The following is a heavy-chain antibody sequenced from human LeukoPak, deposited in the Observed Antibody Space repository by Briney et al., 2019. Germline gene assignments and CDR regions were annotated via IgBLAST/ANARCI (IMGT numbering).Heavy chain of an antibody. CDR2: IYPRDSDT. J-gene: IGHJ4*02. V-gene: IGHV5-51*01. CDR3: ARHSDVIGAI. D-gene: IGHD3-10*01. CDR1: GYTFTHQW. Sequence: PGESLKISCKASGYTFTHQWIGWVRQMSGSGLEWMGIIYPRDSDTIYSPSFQGHVTISADTSINTAYLEWSSLEASDTAIYYCARHSDVIGAIWGRGTLVTVSS.